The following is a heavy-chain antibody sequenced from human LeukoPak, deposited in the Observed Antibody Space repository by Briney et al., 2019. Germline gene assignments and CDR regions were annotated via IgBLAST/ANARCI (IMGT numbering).Heavy chain of an antibody. CDR2: IYYSGST. CDR3: ARHVDPGIAAHPFDY. D-gene: IGHD6-6*01. V-gene: IGHV4-39*01. CDR1: GGPISSSSYY. J-gene: IGHJ4*02. Sequence: SETLSLTCTVSGGPISSSSYYWGWIRQPPGKGLEWIGSIYYSGSTYYNPSLKSRVTISVDTSKNQFSLKLSSVTAADTAVYYCARHVDPGIAAHPFDYWGQGTLVTVSS.